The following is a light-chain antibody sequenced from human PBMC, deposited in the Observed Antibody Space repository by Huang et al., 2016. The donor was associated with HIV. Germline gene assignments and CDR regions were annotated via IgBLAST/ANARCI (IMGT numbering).Light chain of an antibody. V-gene: IGKV2-28*01. CDR1: QSLLHRNGNNY. CDR3: MQALQTPRT. CDR2: LGS. J-gene: IGKJ4*01. Sequence: DIVMIQSPLSLSVTPGEPASIACRSSQSLLHRNGNNYLDWFLQKPGQSPQLLIYLGSNRASGVPNRFSGSGSGTDFTLNISRVEAEYVGVYYCMQALQTPRTFGGGTKVEI.